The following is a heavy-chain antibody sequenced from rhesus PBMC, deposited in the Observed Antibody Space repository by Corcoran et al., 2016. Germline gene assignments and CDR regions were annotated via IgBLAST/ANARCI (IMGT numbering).Heavy chain of an antibody. V-gene: IGHV4-65*01. CDR2: FSGSSGST. D-gene: IGHD1-32*01. CDR3: ARDPKAMTLDY. Sequence: QVQLQESGPGLVKPSETLSLTCAVSGGSVSSSNWWSWIRQPPGKGLEWIGYFSGSSGSTYYNPSLKRRVTISIGTSKTQFSLKLSAVTAADTAVYYCARDPKAMTLDYWGQGVLVTVSS. CDR1: GGSVSSSNW. J-gene: IGHJ4*01.